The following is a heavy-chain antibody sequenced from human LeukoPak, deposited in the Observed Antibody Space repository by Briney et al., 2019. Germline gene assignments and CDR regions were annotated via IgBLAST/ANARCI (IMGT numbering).Heavy chain of an antibody. J-gene: IGHJ3*02. CDR1: GFTFSSYS. V-gene: IGHV3-21*01. Sequence: GGSLRLSCAASGFTFSSYSMNWVRQAPGKGLEWVSSISSSSSYIYYADSVKGRFTISRDNAKNSLYLQMNSLRAEDTAVYYCAYEGSSASRGAFDIWGQGTVVTVSS. CDR2: ISSSSSYI. CDR3: AYEGSSASRGAFDI. D-gene: IGHD2-2*01.